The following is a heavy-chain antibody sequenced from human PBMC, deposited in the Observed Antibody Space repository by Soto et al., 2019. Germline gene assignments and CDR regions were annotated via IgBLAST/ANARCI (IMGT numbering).Heavy chain of an antibody. CDR2: ISGYNANT. CDR1: GYTFTSYG. D-gene: IGHD2-2*01. J-gene: IGHJ6*02. CDR3: ARDIVLVPSANYYGMDV. V-gene: IGHV1-18*01. Sequence: QVQLVQSGAEVKKPGASVKVSCKASGYTFTSYGISWVRQAPGQGLEWMGWISGYNANTNYAQKVQGRVTMTTDTSTRKVYRELRSLRADDTAVYYCARDIVLVPSANYYGMDVWGQGTTVTVSS.